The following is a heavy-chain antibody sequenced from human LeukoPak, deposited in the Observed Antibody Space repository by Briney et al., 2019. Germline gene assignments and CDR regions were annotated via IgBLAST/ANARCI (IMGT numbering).Heavy chain of an antibody. Sequence: TGGSPRLPCAASGFTVSSNYMSWVRQAPGKGLEWVSVIYSGGSTYYADSVKGRFTISRDNSKNTLYLQMNSLRAEDTAVYYCAKEEGIFEAISDWGQGTLVTVSS. D-gene: IGHD2-15*01. CDR1: GFTVSSNY. J-gene: IGHJ4*02. CDR2: IYSGGST. V-gene: IGHV3-53*01. CDR3: AKEEGIFEAISD.